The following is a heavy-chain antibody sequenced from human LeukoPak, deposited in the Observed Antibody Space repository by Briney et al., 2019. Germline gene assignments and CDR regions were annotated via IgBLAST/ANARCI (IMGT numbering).Heavy chain of an antibody. Sequence: ASVKVSCKASGYTFTSYYMHWVRQAPGQGLEWMGIINPSGGSTSYAQKFQGRGTMTRDTSTSTVYMELSSLRSEDTAVYYCARDPLHYDFWSGYEAAEYFQHWGQGTLVTVSS. D-gene: IGHD3-3*01. CDR3: ARDPLHYDFWSGYEAAEYFQH. CDR2: INPSGGST. V-gene: IGHV1-46*01. J-gene: IGHJ1*01. CDR1: GYTFTSYY.